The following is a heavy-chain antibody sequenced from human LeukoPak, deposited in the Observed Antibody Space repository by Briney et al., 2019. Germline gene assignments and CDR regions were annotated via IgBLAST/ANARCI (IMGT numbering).Heavy chain of an antibody. D-gene: IGHD6-6*01. J-gene: IGHJ6*02. V-gene: IGHV1-2*02. CDR1: GYTFTGYY. CDR3: ARERIAYYGMDV. Sequence: GASVKVSCKASGYTFTGYYMHWVRQAPGQGLEWMGWINPNSGGTSYAQKFQGRVTMTRDTSISTAYMKLSRLRSDDTAVYYCARERIAYYGMDVWGQGTTVTVSS. CDR2: INPNSGGT.